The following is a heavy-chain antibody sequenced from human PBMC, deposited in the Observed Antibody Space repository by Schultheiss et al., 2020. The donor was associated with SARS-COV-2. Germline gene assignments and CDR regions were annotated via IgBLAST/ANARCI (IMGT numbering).Heavy chain of an antibody. CDR2: INHSGST. V-gene: IGHV4-61*05. D-gene: IGHD6-13*01. Sequence: SETLSLTCTVSGGSISSSSYYWSWIRQPPGKGLEWIGEINHSGSTNYNPSLKSRVTISVDTSKNQFSLKLSSVTAADTAVYYCARGGPVYSSSWYWFDPWGQGTLVTVSS. J-gene: IGHJ5*02. CDR3: ARGGPVYSSSWYWFDP. CDR1: GGSISSSSYY.